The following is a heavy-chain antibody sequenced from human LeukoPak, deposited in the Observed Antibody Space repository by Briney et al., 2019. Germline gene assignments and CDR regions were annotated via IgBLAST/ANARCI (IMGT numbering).Heavy chain of an antibody. CDR2: ISGSGGST. Sequence: PGGSLRLSCAASGFTFSSYAMSWLRQAPGKGLEWVSAISGSGGSTYYADSAKGRFTISRDNSKNKLYLQINSLRAGGTAVYYCAKNYCSSTSCYTGGYYWGQGTLVTVSS. J-gene: IGHJ4*02. CDR3: AKNYCSSTSCYTGGYY. D-gene: IGHD2-2*02. V-gene: IGHV3-23*01. CDR1: GFTFSSYA.